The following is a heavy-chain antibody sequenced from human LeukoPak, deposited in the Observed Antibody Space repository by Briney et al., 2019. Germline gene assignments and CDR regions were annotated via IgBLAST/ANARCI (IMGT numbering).Heavy chain of an antibody. CDR1: GFAFSSYA. D-gene: IGHD6-19*01. Sequence: GGSLRLSCAASGFAFSSYAMSWVRQAPGKGLEWVSAISGSGGSTYYADSVKGRFTISRDNSKNTLYLQMNSLRAEDTAVYYCAKNKQNQYSSGWLQHHWGQGTLVTVSS. V-gene: IGHV3-23*01. CDR2: ISGSGGST. J-gene: IGHJ5*02. CDR3: AKNKQNQYSSGWLQHH.